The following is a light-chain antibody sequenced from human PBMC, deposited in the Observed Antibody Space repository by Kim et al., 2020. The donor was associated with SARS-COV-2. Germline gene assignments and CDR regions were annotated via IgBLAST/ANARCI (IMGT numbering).Light chain of an antibody. CDR2: AAS. J-gene: IGKJ3*01. Sequence: ASVGDRVSITCRASQSISTYLNWYQHKPGKAPNLLIYAASTLQSGVPSRFSASGSGTDFTLTISGLQPEDLATYYCQQSYRIPLTFGPGTKVDIK. CDR3: QQSYRIPLT. CDR1: QSISTY. V-gene: IGKV1-39*01.